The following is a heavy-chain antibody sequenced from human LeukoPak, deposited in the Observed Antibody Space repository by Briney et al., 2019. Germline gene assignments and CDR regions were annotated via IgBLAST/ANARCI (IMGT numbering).Heavy chain of an antibody. CDR1: GFTFSSYA. V-gene: IGHV3-23*01. Sequence: GGSLRLSCAASGFTFSSYAMSWVRQAPGKGLEWVSAISSSGGSPYYADSVKGRFTISRDNSKNTLYLQMNGLRAEDTAIYYCAKRGVPITLFDYWGQGTLVTVSS. D-gene: IGHD3-10*01. CDR3: AKRGVPITLFDY. CDR2: ISSSGGSP. J-gene: IGHJ4*02.